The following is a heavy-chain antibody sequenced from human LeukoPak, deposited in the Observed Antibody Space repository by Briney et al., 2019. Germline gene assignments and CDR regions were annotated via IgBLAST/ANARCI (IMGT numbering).Heavy chain of an antibody. CDR1: GGSFSGYY. CDR2: INHSGST. D-gene: IGHD6-13*01. Sequence: SETLSLTCAVYGGSFSGYYWSWIRQPPGKGLEWIGEINHSGSTNYNPSLKSRVTISVDTSKNQFSLKLSSVTAADTAVYYCARGIYAGPIYYFDYWGQGTLVTVSS. CDR3: ARGIYAGPIYYFDY. J-gene: IGHJ4*02. V-gene: IGHV4-34*01.